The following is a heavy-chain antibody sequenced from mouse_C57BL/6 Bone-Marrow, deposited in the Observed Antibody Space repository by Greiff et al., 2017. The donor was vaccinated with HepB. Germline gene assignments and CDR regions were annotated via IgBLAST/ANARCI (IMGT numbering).Heavy chain of an antibody. D-gene: IGHD2-1*01. CDR1: GYSFTDYN. Sequence: VQLKQSGPELVKPGASVKISCKASGYSFTDYNMNWVKQSNGKSLEWIGVINPNYGTTSYNQKFKGKATLTVDQSSSTAYMQLNSLTSEDSAVYYCARKRNGNLRNYFDYWGQGTTLTVSS. V-gene: IGHV1-39*01. CDR2: INPNYGTT. J-gene: IGHJ2*01. CDR3: ARKRNGNLRNYFDY.